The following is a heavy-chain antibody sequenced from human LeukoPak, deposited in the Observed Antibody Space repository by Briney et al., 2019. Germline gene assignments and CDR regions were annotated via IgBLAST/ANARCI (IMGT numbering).Heavy chain of an antibody. Sequence: SETLSLTCTVSGGSVSSGSFYWSWIRQPPGKGLEWIGYIYYSGNTNYNPSLKSRVTISEDTSKNQFSLKLTSVTAADTAVFYCARGSGYYPTYYFDYWGQGTLVTVSS. CDR2: IYYSGNT. V-gene: IGHV4-61*01. CDR1: GGSVSSGSFY. D-gene: IGHD3-22*01. J-gene: IGHJ4*02. CDR3: ARGSGYYPTYYFDY.